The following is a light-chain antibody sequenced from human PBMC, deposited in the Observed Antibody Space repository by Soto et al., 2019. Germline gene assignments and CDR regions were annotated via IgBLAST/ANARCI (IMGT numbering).Light chain of an antibody. CDR2: GAS. J-gene: IGKJ3*01. CDR3: QLYGDSPLT. CDR1: QNVYINS. Sequence: EVVLTQSPGTLSLSPGERATLSCRASQNVYINSLAWYQQRPGQTPRLLIYGASTRAAAIPDRFSGSGSGADFALSIDGLEPEDFAIYYCQLYGDSPLTFGPGTRVD. V-gene: IGKV3-20*01.